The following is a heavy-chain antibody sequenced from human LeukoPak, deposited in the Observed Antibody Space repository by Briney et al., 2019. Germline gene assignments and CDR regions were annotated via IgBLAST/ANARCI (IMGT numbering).Heavy chain of an antibody. CDR2: INHSGSTS. CDR3: AKGAAAPDY. J-gene: IGHJ4*02. V-gene: IGHV4-34*01. D-gene: IGHD6-13*01. Sequence: SETLSLTCAVYGESFSGYFWNWIRQPPGKGLEWIGEINHSGSTSNHNPSLKSRVTMSVDTSKNQFSLKLSSVTAADTAVYYCAKGAAAPDYWGQGTLVTVSS. CDR1: GESFSGYF.